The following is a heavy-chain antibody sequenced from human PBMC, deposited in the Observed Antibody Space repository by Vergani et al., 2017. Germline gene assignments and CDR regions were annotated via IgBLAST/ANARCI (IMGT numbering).Heavy chain of an antibody. CDR3: ARDCSGGSCQSYYYYGMDV. J-gene: IGHJ6*02. Sequence: QVQLVESGGGVVQPGRSLRLSCAASGFTFSGYGMHWVRQAPGKGLEWVAVIWYDGSNKYYADSVKGRFTISRDNSKNTLYLQMNSLRAEDTAVYYCARDCSGGSCQSYYYYGMDVWGQGTTVTVSS. V-gene: IGHV3-33*01. D-gene: IGHD2-15*01. CDR1: GFTFSGYG. CDR2: IWYDGSNK.